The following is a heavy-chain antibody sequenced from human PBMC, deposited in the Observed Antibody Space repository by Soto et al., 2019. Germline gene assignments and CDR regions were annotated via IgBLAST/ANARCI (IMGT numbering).Heavy chain of an antibody. CDR1: GGSIIDNY. V-gene: IGHV4-4*07. D-gene: IGHD1-26*01. Sequence: LSLTCRVSGGSIIDNYWSWIRQPAGKGLEWIGRIYSRGTTNYNPSLKSRVTMSVDTSKNHFSLKLNSVTAADTAVYYCARDSGSYFLGPYWGRGILVTVSS. CDR3: ARDSGSYFLGPY. J-gene: IGHJ4*02. CDR2: IYSRGTT.